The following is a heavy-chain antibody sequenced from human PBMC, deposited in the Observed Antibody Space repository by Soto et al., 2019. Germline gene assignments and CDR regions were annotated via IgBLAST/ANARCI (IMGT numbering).Heavy chain of an antibody. J-gene: IGHJ4*02. CDR3: ARDRRRTDDYSGLIDY. V-gene: IGHV1-2*04. D-gene: IGHD2-15*01. CDR1: GYTFTGYY. CDR2: INPNSGGT. Sequence: ASVKVSCKASGYTFTGYYMHWVRQAPGQGLEWMGWINPNSGGTNYAQKFQGWVTMTRDTSISTAYMELSRLRSDDTAVYYCARDRRRTDDYSGLIDYWGQGTLVTVSS.